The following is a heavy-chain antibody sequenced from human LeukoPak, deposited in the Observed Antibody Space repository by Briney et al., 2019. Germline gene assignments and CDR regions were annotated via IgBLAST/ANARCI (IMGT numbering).Heavy chain of an antibody. D-gene: IGHD4-17*01. CDR3: ARPYYGDYQFDY. V-gene: IGHV3-74*01. CDR2: INSDGSST. Sequence: PGGSLRLSCAASGFTFSSFWMHWVRQVPGKGLVWVSRINSDGSSTSYADSVKGRFTISRDNAKNTLYLHMNSLRAEDTAVYYCARPYYGDYQFDYWGRGTLVTVSS. CDR1: GFTFSSFW. J-gene: IGHJ4*02.